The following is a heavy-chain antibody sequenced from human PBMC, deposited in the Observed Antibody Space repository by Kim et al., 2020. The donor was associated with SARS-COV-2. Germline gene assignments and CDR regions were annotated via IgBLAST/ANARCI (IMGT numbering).Heavy chain of an antibody. CDR3: ARGPEVVDTAMVKDFDY. V-gene: IGHV4-34*01. CDR1: GGSFSGYY. D-gene: IGHD5-18*01. Sequence: SETLSLTCAVYGGSFSGYYWSWIRQPPGKGLEWIGEINHSGSTNYNPSLKSRVTISVDTSKNQFSLKLSSVTAADTAVYYCARGPEVVDTAMVKDFDYWGQGTLVTVSS. CDR2: INHSGST. J-gene: IGHJ4*02.